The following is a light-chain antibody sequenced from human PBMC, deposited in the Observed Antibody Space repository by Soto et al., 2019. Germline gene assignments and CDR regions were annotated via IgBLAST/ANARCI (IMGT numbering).Light chain of an antibody. J-gene: IGLJ3*02. Sequence: FMLTQPHSVSESPGKTVTISCTRSSGSIASNFVQWYQQRPGSAPTTVIYEDNQRPSGVPDRFSGSVDSSSNSASLTISGLQTEDEADYYCQSYDATNRVFGGGTKLTVL. CDR2: EDN. CDR1: SGSIASNF. V-gene: IGLV6-57*03. CDR3: QSYDATNRV.